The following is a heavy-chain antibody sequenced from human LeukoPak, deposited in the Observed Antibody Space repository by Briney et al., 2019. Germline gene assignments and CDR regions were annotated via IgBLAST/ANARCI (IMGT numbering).Heavy chain of an antibody. J-gene: IGHJ4*02. V-gene: IGHV3-23*01. CDR3: ADRNGYTYAY. CDR2: ISDGGGST. CDR1: GFTFSNYA. Sequence: GGSLRLSCEASGFTFSNYAMSWVRQAPGKGLGWVSVISDGGGSTYYADSVRGRFTISRDDSKNTLYLQMNSLRAEDTAVYYCADRNGYTYAYWGQGTLVTVSS. D-gene: IGHD5-18*01.